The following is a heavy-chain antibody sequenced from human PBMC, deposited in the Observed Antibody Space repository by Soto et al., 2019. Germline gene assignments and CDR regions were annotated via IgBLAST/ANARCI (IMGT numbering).Heavy chain of an antibody. CDR2: IYSGGYT. CDR3: GTHPGGGGY. J-gene: IGHJ4*02. D-gene: IGHD3-10*01. Sequence: EVQLVESGGGLIQPGGSLRLSCAVSGFTVSNNYMSWVRQAPGKGLEGVSVIYSGGYTAYGDSVKGRFTISRDNSKNTLYLQKNRRSPDAPAVFSGGTHPGGGGYWGQGTLVTVSS. CDR1: GFTVSNNY. V-gene: IGHV3-53*01.